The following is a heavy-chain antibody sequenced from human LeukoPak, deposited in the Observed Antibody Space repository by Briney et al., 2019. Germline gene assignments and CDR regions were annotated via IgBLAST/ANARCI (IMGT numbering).Heavy chain of an antibody. Sequence: ASVKVSCKASGYTFSNYGISWVRQAPGQGPEWMGWISAYDGTTKYAQSLQGRVTMTTDTSTSTAYMELRSLRSDDTAVYYCARGGNSGWRTPNDDYWGQGTLVTVSS. CDR2: ISAYDGTT. V-gene: IGHV1-18*01. CDR1: GYTFSNYG. D-gene: IGHD6-19*01. J-gene: IGHJ4*02. CDR3: ARGGNSGWRTPNDDY.